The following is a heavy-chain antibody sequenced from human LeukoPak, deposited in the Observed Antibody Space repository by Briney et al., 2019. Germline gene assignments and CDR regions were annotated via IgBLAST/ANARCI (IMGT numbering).Heavy chain of an antibody. V-gene: IGHV4-39*07. CDR2: IYYSGST. CDR1: GGSISSSSYY. CDR3: ARDASGYDGGWFDP. J-gene: IGHJ5*02. Sequence: SETLSLTCTVSGGSISSSSYYWGWIRQPPGKGLEWIGSIYYSGSTYYNPSLKSRVTISVDTSKNQFSLKLSSVTAADTAVYYCARDASGYDGGWFDPWGQGTLVTVSS. D-gene: IGHD5-12*01.